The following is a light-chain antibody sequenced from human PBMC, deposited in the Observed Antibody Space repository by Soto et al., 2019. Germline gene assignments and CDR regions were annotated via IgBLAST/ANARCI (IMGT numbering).Light chain of an antibody. CDR2: AAS. J-gene: IGKJ1*01. Sequence: DIQMTQSPSSLSASVGDRVTITCRASQSISTYLNWYHQKPGKAPKLLIYAASSLQGGVPSRFSGSGSGTDFTLAISSLQPEDFATYFCQQTYNTPWTFGQGTTGEIK. CDR3: QQTYNTPWT. V-gene: IGKV1-39*01. CDR1: QSISTY.